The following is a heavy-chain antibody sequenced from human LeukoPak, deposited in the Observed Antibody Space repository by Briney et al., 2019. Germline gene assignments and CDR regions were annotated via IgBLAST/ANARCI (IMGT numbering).Heavy chain of an antibody. Sequence: GGSLRLSCAASGFTFSSYAMSWVRQASGKGLEWVSAISGSGGSTYYADSVKGRFTISRDNSKNTLYLQMNSLRAEDTAVYYCAKDVGYYSYFDYWGQGTLVTVSS. J-gene: IGHJ4*02. D-gene: IGHD3-22*01. CDR3: AKDVGYYSYFDY. CDR2: ISGSGGST. CDR1: GFTFSSYA. V-gene: IGHV3-23*01.